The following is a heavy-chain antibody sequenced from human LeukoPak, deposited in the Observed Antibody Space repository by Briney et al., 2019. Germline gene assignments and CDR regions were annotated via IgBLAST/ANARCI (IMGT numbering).Heavy chain of an antibody. Sequence: PGGSLRLSCAASGFTFSNAWMSWVRQAPGKGLEWVAVISYDGSNKYYADSVKGRFTISRDNSKNTLYLQMNSLRAEDTAVYYCARDGNGYNLPYFDYWGQGTLVTVSS. V-gene: IGHV3-30*03. D-gene: IGHD5-24*01. CDR2: ISYDGSNK. CDR1: GFTFSNAW. J-gene: IGHJ4*02. CDR3: ARDGNGYNLPYFDY.